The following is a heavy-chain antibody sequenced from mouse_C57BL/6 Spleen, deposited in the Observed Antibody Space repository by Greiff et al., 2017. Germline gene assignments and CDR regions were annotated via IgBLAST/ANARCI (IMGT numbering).Heavy chain of an antibody. CDR2: IYPGSGST. J-gene: IGHJ2*01. V-gene: IGHV1-55*01. CDR1: GYTFTSYW. D-gene: IGHD1-1*01. Sequence: VQLQQPGAELVKPGASVKMSCKASGYTFTSYWITWVKQRPGQGLEWIGDIYPGSGSTNYNEKFKSKATLTVDTSSSTAYMQLSSLTSEDSAVYYCARGRGLYYGSSPYYFDYWGQGTTLTVSS. CDR3: ARGRGLYYGSSPYYFDY.